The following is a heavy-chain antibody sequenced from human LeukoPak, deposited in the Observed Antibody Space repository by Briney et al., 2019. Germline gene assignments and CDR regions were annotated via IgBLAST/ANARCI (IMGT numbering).Heavy chain of an antibody. Sequence: GGSLRLSCAASRFTFSIYSMNWVRQAPGKGLEWVSSISSSSSYIYYADSEKGRFTISRDNAKNSLYLQMNSLRAEDTAVYYCARWYTYYYDSSGSIDYWGQGTLVTVSS. CDR2: ISSSSSYI. V-gene: IGHV3-21*01. CDR3: ARWYTYYYDSSGSIDY. CDR1: RFTFSIYS. J-gene: IGHJ4*02. D-gene: IGHD3-22*01.